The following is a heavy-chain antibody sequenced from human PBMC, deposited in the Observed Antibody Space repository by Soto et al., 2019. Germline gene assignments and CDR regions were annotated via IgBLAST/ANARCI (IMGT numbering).Heavy chain of an antibody. V-gene: IGHV3-30-3*01. CDR1: GFTFSSYA. J-gene: IGHJ4*02. Sequence: VQLVESGGGLVQPGGSLRLSCAASGFTFSSYAMHWVRQAPGKGLEWVAVISYDGSNKYYADSVKGRFTISRDNSKNTLYLQMNSLRAEDTAVYYCARPAGTGGYWGQGTLVTVSS. CDR3: ARPAGTGGY. CDR2: ISYDGSNK. D-gene: IGHD6-13*01.